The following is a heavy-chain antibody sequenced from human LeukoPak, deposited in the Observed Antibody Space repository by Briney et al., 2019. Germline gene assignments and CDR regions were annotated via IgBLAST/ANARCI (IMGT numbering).Heavy chain of an antibody. CDR1: GGSISGSSYY. CDR2: IYYSGNT. V-gene: IGHV4-39*07. Sequence: SETLSLTCTVSGGSISGSSYYWGWIRQAPGKGLEWIGSIYYSGNTYYNPSLKSRVSISLDTSNNQFSLKLSSVTAADTAVYYCASTHYDSSGYKTSYFDYWGQGTPVTVSS. J-gene: IGHJ4*02. CDR3: ASTHYDSSGYKTSYFDY. D-gene: IGHD3-22*01.